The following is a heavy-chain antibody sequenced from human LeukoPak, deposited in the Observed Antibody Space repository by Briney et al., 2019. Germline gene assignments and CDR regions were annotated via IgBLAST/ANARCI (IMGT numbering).Heavy chain of an antibody. CDR3: AAGYFDWHY. CDR1: GFTFSSYG. J-gene: IGHJ4*02. V-gene: IGHV3-30*02. CDR2: IRYDGSNK. D-gene: IGHD3-9*01. Sequence: PGGSLRLSCAASGFTFSSYGMHWVRQAPGKGLEWVAFIRYDGSNKYYADSVKGRFTISRDNSKSSLYLQMNRPRGEDTAMYYCAAGYFDWHYWGQGILVTVSS.